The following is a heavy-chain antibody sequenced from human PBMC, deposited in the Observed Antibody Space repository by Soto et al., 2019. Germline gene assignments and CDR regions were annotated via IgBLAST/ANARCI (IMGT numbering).Heavy chain of an antibody. CDR3: AKVRYSSPMGYYYGMDV. CDR1: GVTFSKFI. CDR2: IIPIFGTA. J-gene: IGHJ6*02. V-gene: IGHV1-69*01. Sequence: QVQLEQSGGEVKKPGSSVKVSCKASGVTFSKFIMTWVRQAPGLGLEWVGGIIPIFGTANYAQKFQGRVTITAGEFTSTSYMEVNNLRSEDTAVYYCAKVRYSSPMGYYYGMDVWGQGTTVTVSS. D-gene: IGHD6-19*01.